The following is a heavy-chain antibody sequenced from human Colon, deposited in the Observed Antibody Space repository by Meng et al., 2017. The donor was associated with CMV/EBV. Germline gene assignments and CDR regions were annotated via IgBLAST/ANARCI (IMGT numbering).Heavy chain of an antibody. V-gene: IGHV1-46*01. CDR3: ARDRETSYDFWSGYRFDY. Sequence: ASVKISCKPSGYTFTRYYIHWLRQAPGQGPEWMAIINPSNGATAYAQKFQGRVTLTTDTSTGTVYMEMRSLEPVDTAVYYCARDRETSYDFWSGYRFDYWGQG. J-gene: IGHJ4*02. D-gene: IGHD3-3*01. CDR1: GYTFTRYY. CDR2: INPSNGAT.